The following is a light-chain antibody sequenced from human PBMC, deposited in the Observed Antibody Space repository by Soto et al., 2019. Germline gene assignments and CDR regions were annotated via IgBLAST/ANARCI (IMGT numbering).Light chain of an antibody. CDR3: CSFALRSTLI. CDR1: SSDVGNYYL. V-gene: IGLV2-23*01. Sequence: QSALTQPASVSGSPGQSITISCTGTSSDVGNYYLVSWYQQYPGKAPKLMIYEGGKRPSGVSNRFSGSKSGNTASLTISGFQAEDEADYYCCSFALRSTLIFGGGTKLTVL. J-gene: IGLJ2*01. CDR2: EGG.